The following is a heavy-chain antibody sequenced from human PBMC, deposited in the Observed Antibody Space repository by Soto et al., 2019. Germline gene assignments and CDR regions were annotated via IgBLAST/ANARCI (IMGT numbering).Heavy chain of an antibody. CDR3: AKDKGPYYDFWSGQRWFDP. D-gene: IGHD3-3*01. V-gene: IGHV3-30*18. J-gene: IGHJ5*02. CDR1: GFTFSTHG. Sequence: SGGSLRLSCAASGFTFSTHGMHWVRQAPGKGPEWVAVISHDGSKKYYVESVEGRFSISRDNSKSIVHLQMNNVRTEDTAVYYCAKDKGPYYDFWSGQRWFDPWGQGTLVTV. CDR2: ISHDGSKK.